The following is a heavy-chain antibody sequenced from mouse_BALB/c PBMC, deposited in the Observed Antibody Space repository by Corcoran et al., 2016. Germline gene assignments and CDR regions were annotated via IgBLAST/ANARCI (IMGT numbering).Heavy chain of an antibody. J-gene: IGHJ1*01. D-gene: IGHD4-1*01. V-gene: IGHV1-9*01. CDR3: ARNWDWFAVV. CDR1: GYTFSNYW. Sequence: QVQLQQSGAELMKPGASVKISCKATGYTFSNYWIEWVKQRPGHGLEWIGEILPGGGSTNYYAKFKGNATFTADTSSNPAYMQLSSLTSEDSAVYFCARNWDWFAVVWGAGTTITVAA. CDR2: ILPGGGST.